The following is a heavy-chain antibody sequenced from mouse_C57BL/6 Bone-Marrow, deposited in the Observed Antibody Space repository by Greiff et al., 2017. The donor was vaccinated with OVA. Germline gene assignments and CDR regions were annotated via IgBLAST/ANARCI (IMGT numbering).Heavy chain of an antibody. Sequence: DVKLVESGAGLVKPGGSLKLSCAASGFTFSSYAMSWVRQTPEKRLEWVAYISSGGDYIYYADTVKGRFTISRDNARNTLYLQMSSLKSEDTAMYYCTREGDYGYYFDYWGQGTTLTVSS. J-gene: IGHJ2*01. D-gene: IGHD1-1*01. CDR1: GFTFSSYA. CDR2: ISSGGDYI. CDR3: TREGDYGYYFDY. V-gene: IGHV5-9-1*02.